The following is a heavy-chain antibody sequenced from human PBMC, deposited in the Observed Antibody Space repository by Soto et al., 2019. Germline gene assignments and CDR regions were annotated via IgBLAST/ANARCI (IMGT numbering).Heavy chain of an antibody. V-gene: IGHV4-4*07. Sequence: AEALSLSCTVSVCSISIYDLSWVRQPGVKGLDWVGRISPGESSSYNPSLQGRVTMSIDTSRNQISLELASLSAADTAVYFCAREFTGARVRSRAFDFWGPGTLVTVSS. J-gene: IGHJ3*01. CDR1: VCSISIYD. CDR3: AREFTGARVRSRAFDF. CDR2: ISPGESS. D-gene: IGHD1-1*01.